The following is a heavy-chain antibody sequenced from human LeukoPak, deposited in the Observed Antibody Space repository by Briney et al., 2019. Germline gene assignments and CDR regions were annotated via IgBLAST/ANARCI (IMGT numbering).Heavy chain of an antibody. CDR3: ARDNSVGDNAWWFDP. J-gene: IGHJ5*02. CDR1: GYTFTSYS. Sequence: GASVKVSCKASGYTFTSYSMHWVRQAPGQGLEWMGLITPTGGSTGYAQTFQGRVTMTRDMSTSTDYMELSSLRSEDTAIYYCARDNSVGDNAWWFDPWGQGTLVTVSS. D-gene: IGHD1-26*01. V-gene: IGHV1-46*01. CDR2: ITPTGGST.